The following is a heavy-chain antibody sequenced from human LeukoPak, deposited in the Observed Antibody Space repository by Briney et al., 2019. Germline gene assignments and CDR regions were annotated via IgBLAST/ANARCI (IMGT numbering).Heavy chain of an antibody. CDR2: IYTSGST. V-gene: IGHV4-4*07. CDR3: ARDLLVGATNGLDY. J-gene: IGHJ4*02. CDR1: GGSISSYY. D-gene: IGHD1-26*01. Sequence: SETLSLTCTVSGGSISSYYWSWIRQPAGKGLEWIGRIYTSGSTNYNPSLKSRFTMSVDTSKNQFSLKLSSVTAADTAVYYCARDLLVGATNGLDYWGQGTLVTVSS.